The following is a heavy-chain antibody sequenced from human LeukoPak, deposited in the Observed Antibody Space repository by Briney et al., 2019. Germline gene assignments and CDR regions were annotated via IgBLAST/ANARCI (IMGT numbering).Heavy chain of an antibody. D-gene: IGHD2-2*01. CDR2: INPNSGGT. V-gene: IGHV1-2*02. CDR3: ARGDCSSTSCYRNWFDP. J-gene: IGHJ5*02. Sequence: ASVTVSCTASGYTFTGYYMHWVRQAPGQGLEWMGWINPNSGGTNYAQKFQGRVTMTRDTSISTAYMELSRLRSDDTAVYYCARGDCSSTSCYRNWFDPWGQGTLVTVSS. CDR1: GYTFTGYY.